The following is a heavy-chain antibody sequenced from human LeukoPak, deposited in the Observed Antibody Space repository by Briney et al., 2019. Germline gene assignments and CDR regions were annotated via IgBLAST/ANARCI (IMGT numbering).Heavy chain of an antibody. CDR2: ISGNSDRT. V-gene: IGHV3-23*01. CDR1: GFTFSGYG. Sequence: GSLRLSCAASGFTFSGYGMSWVRQAPGKGLEWLSAISGNSDRTYYADSVRGRFTISRDNSKNTLFLQMNGLRAEDTAVYYCAKTGSSRFDYWGQGTLVTVSS. D-gene: IGHD1-26*01. CDR3: AKTGSSRFDY. J-gene: IGHJ4*02.